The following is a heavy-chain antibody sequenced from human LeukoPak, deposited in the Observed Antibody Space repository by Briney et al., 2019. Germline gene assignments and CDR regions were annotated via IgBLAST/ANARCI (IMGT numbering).Heavy chain of an antibody. CDR2: IYYGGSA. Sequence: SDTLSLTCTVSGGSITSSGFYWGWIRQPPGKGLEWIGSIYYGGSAYYNPSLKSRVTISVDTSKNQFSLKLSSVTAADTAVYYCARQPNIVVVDNWFDPWGQGTLVAVSS. D-gene: IGHD2-15*01. CDR3: ARQPNIVVVDNWFDP. V-gene: IGHV4-39*07. CDR1: GGSITSSGFY. J-gene: IGHJ5*02.